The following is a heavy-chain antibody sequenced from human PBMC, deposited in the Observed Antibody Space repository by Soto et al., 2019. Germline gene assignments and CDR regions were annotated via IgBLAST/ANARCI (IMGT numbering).Heavy chain of an antibody. CDR2: IWYDGSNK. CDR3: ARGDLTGSYCYTGPFNYGVDV. V-gene: IGHV3-33*08. Sequence: QVQLVESGGGVVQPGGSLRLSCTTSGFTFNPYGMHWVRQAPGKGLEWVAIIWYDGSNKYYADSVKGRFTISRDNSKNTPYLQMNSLKAEDTALYYCARGDLTGSYCYTGPFNYGVDVWGQGTTVTVSS. CDR1: GFTFNPYG. J-gene: IGHJ6*02. D-gene: IGHD3-9*01.